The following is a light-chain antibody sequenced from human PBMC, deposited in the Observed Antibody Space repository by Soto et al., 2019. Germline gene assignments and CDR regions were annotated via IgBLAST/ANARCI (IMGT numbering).Light chain of an antibody. CDR1: QSVLYSSNNKNY. Sequence: DIVMTQPPESLAVSLGERATINCKSGQSVLYSSNNKNYLAWYQQRPGQPPKLLIYWASTRESGVPDRFSGSGSGTDFTLTITSLQAEDVAVYHCQQYESTSPTFGQGTKLEIK. CDR2: WAS. J-gene: IGKJ2*01. V-gene: IGKV4-1*01. CDR3: QQYESTSPT.